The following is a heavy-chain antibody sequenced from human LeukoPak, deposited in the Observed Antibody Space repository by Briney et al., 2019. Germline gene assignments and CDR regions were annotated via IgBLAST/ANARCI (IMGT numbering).Heavy chain of an antibody. CDR1: GYSFTGHY. D-gene: IGHD3-10*01. CDR2: LNPNSGGT. J-gene: IGHJ4*02. CDR3: ARDSGFSGIVAHY. V-gene: IGHV1-2*02. Sequence: ASVKVSCKASGYSFTGHYIHWVRQAPGQGLEWMGWLNPNSGGTKFAQKFQARVTLTRDTSISTAYMELRSLRSDDTAVYYCARDSGFSGIVAHYWGQGTLVTVSS.